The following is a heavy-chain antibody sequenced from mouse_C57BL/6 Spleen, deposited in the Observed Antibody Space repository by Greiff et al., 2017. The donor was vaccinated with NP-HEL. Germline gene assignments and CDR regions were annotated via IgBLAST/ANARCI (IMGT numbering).Heavy chain of an antibody. V-gene: IGHV3-6*01. CDR3: ARGSTVVYFDY. Sequence: VQLQQSGPGLVKPSQSLSLTCSVTGYSITSGYYWNWIRQFPGNKLEWMGYISYDGSNNYNPSLKNRISITRDTSKNQFFLKLNSVTTEDTATYYCARGSTVVYFDYWGQGTTLTVSS. CDR1: GYSITSGYY. D-gene: IGHD1-1*01. J-gene: IGHJ2*01. CDR2: ISYDGSN.